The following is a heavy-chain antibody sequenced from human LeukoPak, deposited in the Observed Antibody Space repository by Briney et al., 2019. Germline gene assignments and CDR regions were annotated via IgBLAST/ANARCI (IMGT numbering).Heavy chain of an antibody. D-gene: IGHD1-1*01. V-gene: IGHV3-74*01. CDR1: GFIFSNYW. J-gene: IGHJ4*02. CDR3: ARGQEFDDGVFDS. CDR2: INSDGSIT. Sequence: GGSLRLSCAASGFIFSNYWMHWVRQAPGKGLMWVSRINSDGSITTYADFVKGRFAISRDNSKNTVYLQVNSLRVEDTAIYYCARGQEFDDGVFDSWGQGTLVTVSS.